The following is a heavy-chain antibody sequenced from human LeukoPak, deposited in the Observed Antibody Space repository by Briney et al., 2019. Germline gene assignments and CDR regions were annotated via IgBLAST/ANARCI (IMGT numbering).Heavy chain of an antibody. CDR3: GREHSSGYSEY. CDR2: TYYRSKWFT. D-gene: IGHD3-22*01. J-gene: IGHJ4*02. CDR1: GDSVSSDSAA. Sequence: SQTLSLTCAISGDSVSSDSAAWNRIRQSPSRGHEWLGRTYYRSKWFTDYAVSVKSLITINPDTSKNTLSLQLNSVTPEDTAVYYCGREHSSGYSEYWGQGTLVTVSS. V-gene: IGHV6-1*01.